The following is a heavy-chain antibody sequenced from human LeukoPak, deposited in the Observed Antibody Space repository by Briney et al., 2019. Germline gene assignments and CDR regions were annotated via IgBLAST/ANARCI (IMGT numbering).Heavy chain of an antibody. V-gene: IGHV1-18*01. Sequence: ASVTVSCKASGYTFTSYGISWVRQAPGQGLEWMGWISAYNGNTNYAQKLQGRVTMTTDTSTSTAYMELRSLRSDDTAVYYCARDHSSSWYYGAFDIWGQGTMVTVSS. CDR2: ISAYNGNT. D-gene: IGHD6-13*01. CDR1: GYTFTSYG. CDR3: ARDHSSSWYYGAFDI. J-gene: IGHJ3*02.